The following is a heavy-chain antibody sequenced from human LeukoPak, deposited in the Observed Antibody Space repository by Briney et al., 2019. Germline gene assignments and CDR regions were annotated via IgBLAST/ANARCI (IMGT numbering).Heavy chain of an antibody. V-gene: IGHV4-34*01. CDR1: GGSFSGYY. CDR2: INHSGST. J-gene: IGHJ6*03. CDR3: ARVIKVYSSSWAEYYYYYYMDV. D-gene: IGHD6-13*01. Sequence: SETLSLTCAVYGGSFSGYYWSWIRQPPGKGLEWIGEINHSGSTNYNPSLKSRVTISVDTSRDQFSLQLSSVTAADTAVYYCARVIKVYSSSWAEYYYYYYMDVWGKGTTVTVSS.